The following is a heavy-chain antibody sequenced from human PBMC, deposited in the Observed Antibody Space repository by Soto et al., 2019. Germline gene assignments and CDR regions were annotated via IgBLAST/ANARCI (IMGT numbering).Heavy chain of an antibody. Sequence: QVQLVQSGAEVKKPGSSVKVSCKTSGVSFNNNGIGWVRQAPGHGLEWMGGVSPPFRTSNYARKFQGRISITADASAGTVNMELRSLTSEDTAQYYCEIVLYYGSGSSSPYGMDVWGQGTTVTVAS. D-gene: IGHD3-10*01. CDR1: GVSFNNNG. J-gene: IGHJ6*02. V-gene: IGHV1-69*01. CDR3: EIVLYYGSGSSSPYGMDV. CDR2: VSPPFRTS.